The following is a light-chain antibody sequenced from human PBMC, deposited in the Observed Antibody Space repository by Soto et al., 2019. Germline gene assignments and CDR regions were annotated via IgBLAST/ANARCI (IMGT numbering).Light chain of an antibody. J-gene: IGKJ3*01. CDR2: RAS. Sequence: DIQMTQSPSTLSASVGDRVTITCRASQSISTWLAWYQQKPGTAPKLLIYRASNLESGVPSRFSGSGSGTEVTLTISSRQPDDFATYYCQQYTAYSGTFGPGTKVDIQ. CDR1: QSISTW. CDR3: QQYTAYSGT. V-gene: IGKV1-5*03.